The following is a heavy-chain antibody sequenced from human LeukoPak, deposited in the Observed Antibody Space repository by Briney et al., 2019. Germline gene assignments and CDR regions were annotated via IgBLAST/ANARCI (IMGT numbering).Heavy chain of an antibody. V-gene: IGHV1-8*03. D-gene: IGHD3-10*01. J-gene: IGHJ6*03. CDR3: ARVRGGYGSGSYYSGYYYYYMDV. Sequence: ASVKLSCKASGYIFSDFDINWVRQATGQGLEWMGWMNPNSGNTGYAQKFQGRVTITRNTSISTAYMELSSLRSEDTAVYYCARVRGGYGSGSYYSGYYYYYMDVWGKGTTVTVSS. CDR1: GYIFSDFD. CDR2: MNPNSGNT.